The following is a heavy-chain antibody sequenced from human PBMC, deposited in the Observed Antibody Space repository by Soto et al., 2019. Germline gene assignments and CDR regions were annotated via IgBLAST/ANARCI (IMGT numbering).Heavy chain of an antibody. CDR3: AKSHDILTGYYRGWFDP. D-gene: IGHD3-9*01. J-gene: IGHJ5*02. CDR2: ISGSGGST. CDR1: GFTFSSYA. Sequence: PGGSLRLSCAASGFTFSSYAMSWVRQAPGKGLEWVSAISGSGGSTYYADSVKGRFTISRDNSKNTLYLQMNSLRAEDTAVYYCAKSHDILTGYYRGWFDPWGQGTLVTVSS. V-gene: IGHV3-23*01.